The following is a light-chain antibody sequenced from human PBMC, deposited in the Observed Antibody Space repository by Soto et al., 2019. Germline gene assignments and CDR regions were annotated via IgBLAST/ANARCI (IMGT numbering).Light chain of an antibody. CDR2: RND. V-gene: IGLV1-47*01. CDR1: SSNIGTNY. Sequence: QSALTQSPSASGTPGQRVTISCSGSSSNIGTNYVYWYQQLPGTAPKLLIYRNDQRPSGVPDRFSGSKSGTSASLAISGLRSEDEADYYCAAWDDSLSGHVVFGGGTQLTVL. J-gene: IGLJ2*01. CDR3: AAWDDSLSGHVV.